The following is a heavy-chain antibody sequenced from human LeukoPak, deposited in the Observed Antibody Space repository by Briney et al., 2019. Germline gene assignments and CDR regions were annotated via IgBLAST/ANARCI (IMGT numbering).Heavy chain of an antibody. J-gene: IGHJ4*02. D-gene: IGHD2-21*02. V-gene: IGHV4-4*07. CDR1: GGSISPYF. CDR3: ARDRVHDSDY. Sequence: PSETLSLTCTVSGGSISPYFWSWIRQPAGKGLGYLGRISSTGNTNYNPSLRSRVTMSADTSKNQFSLNLRSVTAADTAVYYCARDRVHDSDYWGQGILVIVSS. CDR2: ISSTGNT.